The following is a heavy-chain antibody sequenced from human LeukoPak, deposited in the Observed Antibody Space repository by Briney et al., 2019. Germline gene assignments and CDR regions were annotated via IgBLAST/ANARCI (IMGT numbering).Heavy chain of an antibody. CDR1: GGSFSGYY. D-gene: IGHD6-6*01. Sequence: SETLSLTCAVYGGSFSGYYWSWIRQPPGKGLEWIGEINHSGSTNYNPSLKSRVTISVDTSKNQFSLKLSSVTAADTAVYYCASRVAARYYYYGMDVWGQGTTVTVSS. J-gene: IGHJ6*02. CDR3: ASRVAARYYYYGMDV. V-gene: IGHV4-34*01. CDR2: INHSGST.